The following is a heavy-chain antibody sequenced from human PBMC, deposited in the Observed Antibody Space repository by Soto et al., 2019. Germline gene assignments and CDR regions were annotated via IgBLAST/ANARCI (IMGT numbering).Heavy chain of an antibody. CDR1: GFTFSAHY. CDR2: IKNKANSYTT. J-gene: IGHJ4*02. D-gene: IGHD3-16*01. V-gene: IGHV3-72*01. CDR3: ARVSLGGPRGRRYFDY. Sequence: EVQLVESGGGLVQPGGSLRLSCAASGFTFSAHYMDWVRRAPGKGLEWVGRIKNKANSYTTEYAASVEGRFTISREDSQNSLYLQMSTLKAADTAVYYCARVSLGGPRGRRYFDYWGQGSQVAVSS.